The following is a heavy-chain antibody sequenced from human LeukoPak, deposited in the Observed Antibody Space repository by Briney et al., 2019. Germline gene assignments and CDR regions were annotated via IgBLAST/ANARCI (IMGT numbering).Heavy chain of an antibody. J-gene: IGHJ4*02. V-gene: IGHV1-18*04. CDR1: GYTFTGYY. CDR2: ITAFNGNT. Sequence: ASVKVSCKASGYTFTGYYMHWVRQAPGQGLEWMGWITAFNGNTDYAQKFQGRVTMTTDTSTNTAYLELRSLGFDDTAVYYCARDSYDSSGSYFFLKLLDYWGQGTLVTVSS. D-gene: IGHD3-22*01. CDR3: ARDSYDSSGSYFFLKLLDY.